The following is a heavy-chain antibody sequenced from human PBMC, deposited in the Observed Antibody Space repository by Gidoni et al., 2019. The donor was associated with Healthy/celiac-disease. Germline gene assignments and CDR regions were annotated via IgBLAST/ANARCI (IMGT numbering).Heavy chain of an antibody. CDR1: GFTFSSYA. Sequence: EVQLLESGGGLVQPGGSLRLSCSDSGFTFSSYAMSWVRQAPGKGLEWVSAISGSGGSNYYADSVKGRFTISRDNSKNTLYLQMNSLRAEYTAVYYCAKEGGRAARYYYYYGMDVWGQGTTVTVSS. CDR3: AKEGGRAARYYYYYGMDV. D-gene: IGHD6-6*01. V-gene: IGHV3-23*01. CDR2: ISGSGGSN. J-gene: IGHJ6*02.